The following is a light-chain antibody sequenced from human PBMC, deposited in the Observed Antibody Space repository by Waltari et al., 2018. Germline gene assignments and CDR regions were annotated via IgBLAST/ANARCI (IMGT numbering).Light chain of an antibody. CDR3: HQYYSAPIT. J-gene: IGKJ5*01. CDR1: QSVLSSSDNKNY. V-gene: IGKV4-1*01. Sequence: DLVMTQSPDSLAVSLGERATIHCKSSQSVLSSSDNKNYLAWLQQKPGQPPKLLIYWASTRESGVPDRFSGSGSGTDFTLTISSPQVEDVALYYCHQYYSAPITFGQGTRLEIK. CDR2: WAS.